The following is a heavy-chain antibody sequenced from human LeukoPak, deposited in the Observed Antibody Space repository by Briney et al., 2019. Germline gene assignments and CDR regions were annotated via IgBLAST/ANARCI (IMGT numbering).Heavy chain of an antibody. D-gene: IGHD3-9*01. CDR3: ARLTKGRYFDYIFAF. CDR2: VYYTGST. J-gene: IGHJ4*02. CDR1: CASVNYSLSY. Sequence: SETLSLTCTVSCASVNYSLSYLGWVRPPPRKGLEWVANVYYTGSTYYNPSLKSRVTMSVDTSKNQFSLKMTSVTAADTAIYYCARLTKGRYFDYIFAFWGQGILVTVSS. V-gene: IGHV4-39*01.